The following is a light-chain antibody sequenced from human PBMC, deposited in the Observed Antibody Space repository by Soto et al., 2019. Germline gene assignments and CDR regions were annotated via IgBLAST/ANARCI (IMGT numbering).Light chain of an antibody. CDR1: SSDVGGYNY. V-gene: IGLV2-14*03. CDR3: SSYTTTYVV. J-gene: IGLJ2*01. Sequence: QSALTQPPSVSVSPGQSITISCTGNSSDVGGYNYASWYQQHPGKAPKLMIYDVSNRPSGVSNRFSGSKSGNTASLTISGLQAEDEADYYCSSYTTTYVVFGGGTKLTVL. CDR2: DVS.